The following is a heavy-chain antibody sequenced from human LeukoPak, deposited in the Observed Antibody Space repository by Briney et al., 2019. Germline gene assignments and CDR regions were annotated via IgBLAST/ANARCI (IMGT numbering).Heavy chain of an antibody. V-gene: IGHV3-23*01. J-gene: IGHJ4*02. Sequence: PGGALRLSCAASGFSFSRYTMSWVRQAPGKGLEWVSHIIGSGSKAYYADSVKGRFTISRDNSKNTLSMQMNSLRAEDTALYYCVKERDNSGLFFQDWGQGTLVTVSS. CDR1: GFSFSRYT. D-gene: IGHD3-22*01. CDR3: VKERDNSGLFFQD. CDR2: IIGSGSKA.